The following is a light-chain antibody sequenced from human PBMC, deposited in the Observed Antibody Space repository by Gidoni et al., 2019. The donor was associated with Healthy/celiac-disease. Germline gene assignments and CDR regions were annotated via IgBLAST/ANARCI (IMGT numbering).Light chain of an antibody. J-gene: IGKJ1*01. V-gene: IGKV3-15*01. Sequence: EIVMTQSPATLSVSPGERATLSCRASQSVSSNLAWYQQQPGQAPRLLIYGASTRATGIPARFSGSGSGTEFTLTISSLQSEDFAVYYCQQYNNSTSFGQGTKVEIK. CDR2: GAS. CDR1: QSVSSN. CDR3: QQYNNSTS.